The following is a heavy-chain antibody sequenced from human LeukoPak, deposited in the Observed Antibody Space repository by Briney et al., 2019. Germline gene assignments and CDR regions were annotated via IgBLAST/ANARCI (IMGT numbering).Heavy chain of an antibody. D-gene: IGHD2-15*01. CDR1: GFTFSSCE. CDR2: ISTTGNTR. CDR3: ARDVAAAASHVDY. V-gene: IGHV3-48*03. Sequence: GGSLRLSCAASGFTFSSCEMNWVRQAPGKGLEWVSYISTTGNTRYYADSVKGRFTVSRDNAKNSLYLQMNSLRAEDTAVYYCARDVAAAASHVDYWGQRTLVTVSS. J-gene: IGHJ4*02.